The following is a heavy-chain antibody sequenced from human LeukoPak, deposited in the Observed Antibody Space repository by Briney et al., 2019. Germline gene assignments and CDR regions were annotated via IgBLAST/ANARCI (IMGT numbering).Heavy chain of an antibody. CDR3: ARLSVYARLTYDYVWGSYGYYFVY. CDR1: GGSISSSSYY. D-gene: IGHD3-16*02. J-gene: IGHJ4*02. V-gene: IGHV4-39*01. CDR2: IYYSGST. Sequence: PSETLSLTCTVSGGSISSSSYYWGWIRQPPGKGLEWIGSIYYSGSTYYNPSLKSRVTISVDTSKNQFSLKLSSVTAADTAVYYCARLSVYARLTYDYVWGSYGYYFVYWGQGTLVTVSS.